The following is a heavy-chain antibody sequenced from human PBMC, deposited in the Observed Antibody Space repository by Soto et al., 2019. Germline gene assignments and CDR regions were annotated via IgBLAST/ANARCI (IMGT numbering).Heavy chain of an antibody. CDR2: IDHNGVA. CDR1: GDSISSSKW. J-gene: IGHJ6*02. Sequence: GVSGDSISSSKWWTWVRQTPGNGLEWIGKIDHNGVANYNPSLEGRVTISKDISKNQISLKVTSVTAADSAVYYCARMNRDYYYYGMDVWGQGATVTVSS. V-gene: IGHV4-4*02. CDR3: ARMNRDYYYYGMDV.